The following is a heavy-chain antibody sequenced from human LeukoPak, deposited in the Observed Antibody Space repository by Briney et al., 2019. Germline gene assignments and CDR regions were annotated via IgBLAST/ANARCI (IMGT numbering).Heavy chain of an antibody. CDR1: GFTFRSYS. CDR3: ATSGFSGYDHPS. J-gene: IGHJ5*02. CDR2: IRGGADDT. Sequence: GGSLRLSGAASGFTFRSYSMAWVRLAPGKGLEWVSVIRGGADDTSYADSVKGRFTISRDNSKNTLFLQMDGLRVEDTAVYYCATSGFSGYDHPSWGQGTLVTVSS. D-gene: IGHD5-12*01. V-gene: IGHV3-23*01.